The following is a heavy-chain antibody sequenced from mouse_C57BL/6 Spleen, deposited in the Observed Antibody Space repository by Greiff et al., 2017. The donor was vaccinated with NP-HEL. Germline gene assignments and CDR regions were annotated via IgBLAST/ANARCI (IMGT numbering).Heavy chain of an antibody. CDR1: GFTFSDYG. D-gene: IGHD1-1*01. Sequence: VQLQQSGGGLVKPGGSLKLSCAASGFTFSDYGMHWVRQAPEKGLEWVAYISSGSSTIYYADTVKGRFTISRDNAKNTLFLQMTSLRSEDTAMYYCARGRTTDYYAMDYWGQGTSVTVSS. CDR3: ARGRTTDYYAMDY. V-gene: IGHV5-17*01. CDR2: ISSGSSTI. J-gene: IGHJ4*01.